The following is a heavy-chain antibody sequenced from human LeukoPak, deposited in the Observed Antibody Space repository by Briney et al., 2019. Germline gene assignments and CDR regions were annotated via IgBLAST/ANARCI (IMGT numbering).Heavy chain of an antibody. CDR3: ARHTMVRGVHYYYYGMDV. V-gene: IGHV4-34*01. CDR1: GGSFSGYY. D-gene: IGHD3-10*01. J-gene: IGHJ6*02. Sequence: SETLSLTCAVYGGSFSGYYWSWIRQPPGKGLEWIGEINHSGSTNYNPSLKSRVTISVDTSKNQFSLKLSSVTAADTAVYYCARHTMVRGVHYYYYGMDVWGQGTTVTVSS. CDR2: INHSGST.